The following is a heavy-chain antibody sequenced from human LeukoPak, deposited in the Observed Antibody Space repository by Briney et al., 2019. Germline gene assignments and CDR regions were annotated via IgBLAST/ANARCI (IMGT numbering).Heavy chain of an antibody. CDR2: ISGSGGST. J-gene: IGHJ4*02. CDR3: AAPGYSSSWYEDY. D-gene: IGHD6-13*01. CDR1: GFSFSSYA. V-gene: IGHV3-23*01. Sequence: GGSLRLSCAASGFSFSSYAMSWVRQAPGKGLEWVSAISGSGGSTYYADSVKGRFTISRDNSKNTLYLQMNSLRAEDTAVYYCAAPGYSSSWYEDYWGQGTLVTVSS.